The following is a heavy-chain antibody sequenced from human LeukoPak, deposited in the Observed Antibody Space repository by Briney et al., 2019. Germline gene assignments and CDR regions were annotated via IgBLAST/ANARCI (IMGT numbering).Heavy chain of an antibody. V-gene: IGHV5-10-1*01. CDR2: IDPSDSYT. Sequence: GESLRISCKGSGYSFTSYCTSWVRQMPGKGLEWMGRIDPSDSYTNYSPSFQGHVTISADKSISTAYLQWSSLKASDTAMYFCARHPHPTTAFDYWGQGTLVTVSS. D-gene: IGHD4-17*01. J-gene: IGHJ4*02. CDR3: ARHPHPTTAFDY. CDR1: GYSFTSYC.